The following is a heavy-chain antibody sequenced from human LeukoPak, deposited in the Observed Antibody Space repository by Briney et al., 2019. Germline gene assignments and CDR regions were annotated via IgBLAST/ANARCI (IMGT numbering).Heavy chain of an antibody. CDR2: ISSSSSYI. V-gene: IGHV3-21*01. Sequence: GGSLRLSCAASGFTFSSYSMNWVRQAPGKGLEWVSSISSSSSYIYYADSVKGRFTISRDNAKNSLYLQMNSLRAEDTAVYYCARHSSGYYYYGMDVWGQGTTVTVSS. D-gene: IGHD6-19*01. CDR1: GFTFSSYS. CDR3: ARHSSGYYYYGMDV. J-gene: IGHJ6*02.